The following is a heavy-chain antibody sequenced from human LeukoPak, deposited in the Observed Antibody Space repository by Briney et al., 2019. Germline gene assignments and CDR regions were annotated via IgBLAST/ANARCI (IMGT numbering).Heavy chain of an antibody. V-gene: IGHV3-23*01. D-gene: IGHD1-26*01. CDR2: INGSGDRT. Sequence: GGSLRLSCAASGFTFSNYAMSWVRQAPGMGLEWVSAINGSGDRTCYADSMKGRFTISKDNSRNTLYLQMSGLRAEDTAVYYCAKPTPALVSRGSLGRWGEGTLVTVSS. CDR1: GFTFSNYA. J-gene: IGHJ4*02. CDR3: AKPTPALVSRGSLGR.